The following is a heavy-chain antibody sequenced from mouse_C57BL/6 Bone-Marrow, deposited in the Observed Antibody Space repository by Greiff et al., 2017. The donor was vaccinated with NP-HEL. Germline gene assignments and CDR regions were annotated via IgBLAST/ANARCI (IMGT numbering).Heavy chain of an antibody. Sequence: QVQLKQSGPGLVQPSQSLSITCTVSGFSLTSYGVHWVRQSPGKGLEWLGVIWSGGSTDYNAAFISRLSISKDNSKSQVFFKMNRLQADDTAIYYCARGIYYGNYHYYYAMDYWGQGTSVTVSS. D-gene: IGHD2-1*01. J-gene: IGHJ4*01. CDR3: ARGIYYGNYHYYYAMDY. V-gene: IGHV2-2*01. CDR1: GFSLTSYG. CDR2: IWSGGST.